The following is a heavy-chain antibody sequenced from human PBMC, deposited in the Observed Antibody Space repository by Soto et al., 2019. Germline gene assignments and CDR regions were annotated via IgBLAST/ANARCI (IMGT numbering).Heavy chain of an antibody. V-gene: IGHV1-69*01. CDR1: GGTFSSYA. D-gene: IGHD2-15*01. CDR2: IIPIFGTA. J-gene: IGHJ4*02. CDR3: ARDKMEHQRRWYYFDY. Sequence: QVQLVQSGAEVKKPGSSVKVSCKASGGTFSSYAISWVRQAPGQGLEWMGGIIPIFGTANYGQKFQGRVTITADESTSTAYMELSSLRSEDTAVYYCARDKMEHQRRWYYFDYWGQGTLVTVSS.